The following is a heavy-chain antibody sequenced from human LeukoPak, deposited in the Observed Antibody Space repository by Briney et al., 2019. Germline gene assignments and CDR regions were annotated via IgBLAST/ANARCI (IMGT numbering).Heavy chain of an antibody. CDR2: IYYSGST. J-gene: IGHJ6*03. CDR1: GGSISSRSYY. D-gene: IGHD6-13*01. Sequence: SETLSLTCTVSGGSISSRSYYWGWIRQPPGKGLEWIGSIYYSGSTNYNPSLKSRVTISVDTSKNQFSLKLSSVTAADTAVYYCARGIAPTTYYYYYYYMDVWGKGTTVTVSS. V-gene: IGHV4-39*07. CDR3: ARGIAPTTYYYYYYYMDV.